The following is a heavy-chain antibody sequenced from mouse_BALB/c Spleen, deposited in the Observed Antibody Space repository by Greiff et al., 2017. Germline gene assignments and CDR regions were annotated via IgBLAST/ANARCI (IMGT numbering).Heavy chain of an antibody. CDR2: INPSTGYT. J-gene: IGHJ2*01. CDR1: GYTFTSYW. D-gene: IGHD1-1*01. Sequence: QVQLQQSGAELAKPGASVKMSCKASGYTFTSYWMHWVKQRPGQGLEWIGYINPSTGYTEYNQKFKDKATLTADKSSSTAYMQLSSLTSEDSAVYYCARQSYYYGSSSYYFDYWGQGTTLTVSS. V-gene: IGHV1-7*01. CDR3: ARQSYYYGSSSYYFDY.